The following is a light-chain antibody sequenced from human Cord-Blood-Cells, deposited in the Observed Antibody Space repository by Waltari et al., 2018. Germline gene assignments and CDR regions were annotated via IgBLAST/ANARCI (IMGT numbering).Light chain of an antibody. CDR2: AAS. V-gene: IGKV1-39*01. CDR3: QQSYSTPYS. CDR1: QSISSY. Sequence: DIQMTQSPSSLSASVGDRVTITCRASQSISSYLHWYQQKPGKAPKLLIYAASSLQSGVPSRFSGSGSGTDCTLTISSLQPEDFATYYGQQSYSTPYSFGQGTKLEIK. J-gene: IGKJ2*03.